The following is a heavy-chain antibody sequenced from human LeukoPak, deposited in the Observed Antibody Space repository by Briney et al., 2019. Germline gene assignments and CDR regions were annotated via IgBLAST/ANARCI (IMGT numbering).Heavy chain of an antibody. J-gene: IGHJ4*02. Sequence: GGSLRLSCAASGFTLGSYAMNWVRQAPGKGLEWISYISSSSSTIYYADSVKGRFIVSRDNVNNSLYLQMNTPRAEDTAVYYCARDDFDYWGQGTLVTVSS. CDR3: ARDDFDY. CDR1: GFTLGSYA. CDR2: ISSSSSTI. V-gene: IGHV3-48*01.